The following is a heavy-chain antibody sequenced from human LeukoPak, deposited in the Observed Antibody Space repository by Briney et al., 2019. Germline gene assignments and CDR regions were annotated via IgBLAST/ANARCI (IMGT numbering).Heavy chain of an antibody. Sequence: ASVKVSCKASGGTFSSYAIRWVRQAPGQGLEWMGGIIPIFGTANYAQKFQGRVTITADESTSTAYMELSSLRSEDTAVYYCARGDYDFWSGYYKGTIFDYWGQGTLVTVSS. CDR1: GGTFSSYA. D-gene: IGHD3-3*01. CDR2: IIPIFGTA. CDR3: ARGDYDFWSGYYKGTIFDY. V-gene: IGHV1-69*13. J-gene: IGHJ4*02.